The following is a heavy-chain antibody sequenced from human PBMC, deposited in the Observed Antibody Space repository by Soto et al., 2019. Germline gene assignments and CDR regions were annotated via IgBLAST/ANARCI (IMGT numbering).Heavy chain of an antibody. D-gene: IGHD4-17*01. CDR2: IYYSGST. CDR1: GGSVSSGNYS. CDR3: AREVGYGGHSGWFDP. J-gene: IGHJ5*02. Sequence: PSETLSLTCTVSGGSVSSGNYSWSWIRQPPGKGLEWIGYIYYSGSTNYNPSLKSRVTISVDTSKNQFSLKLSSVTAADTAVYYCAREVGYGGHSGWFDPWGQGTLVTVSS. V-gene: IGHV4-61*01.